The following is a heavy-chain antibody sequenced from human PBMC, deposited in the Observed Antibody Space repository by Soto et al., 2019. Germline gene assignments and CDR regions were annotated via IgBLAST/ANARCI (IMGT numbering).Heavy chain of an antibody. D-gene: IGHD2-15*01. Sequence: NPSETLSLTCAVSGGSISSGGYSWSWIRQPPGKGLEWIGYIYHSGSTYYNPSLKSRVTISVDRSKNQFSLKLSSVTAADTAVYYCARDQCSGGSCHDAFDIWGQGTMVTVSS. CDR1: GGSISSGGYS. CDR3: ARDQCSGGSCHDAFDI. V-gene: IGHV4-30-2*01. CDR2: IYHSGST. J-gene: IGHJ3*02.